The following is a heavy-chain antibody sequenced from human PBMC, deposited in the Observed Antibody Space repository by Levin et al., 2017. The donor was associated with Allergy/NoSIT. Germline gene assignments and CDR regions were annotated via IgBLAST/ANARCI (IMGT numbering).Heavy chain of an antibody. Sequence: SQTLSLTCKVSGGSISSGSYYWSWIRQPAAKGLEWIGRIYSSGSANYNPSLKSRVTISVDTSKNQFSLKLSSVTAADTAVYYCARAEVGSEHWGQGTLVTVSA. V-gene: IGHV4-61*02. CDR2: IYSSGSA. CDR1: GGSISSGSYY. J-gene: IGHJ4*02. CDR3: ARAEVGSEH. D-gene: IGHD3-10*01.